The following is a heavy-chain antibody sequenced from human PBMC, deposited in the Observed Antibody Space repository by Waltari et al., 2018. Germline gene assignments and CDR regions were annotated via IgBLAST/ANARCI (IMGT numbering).Heavy chain of an antibody. Sequence: QVQLVQSGAEVKKPGASVKVSCKASGYTFTSYAMHWVRHAPGQRLEWMGWINAGNRNTKYSHKFHGADTNTRDKSASTPYMEVSSLRSEDTAVYYCARGRGSYGVTWDYWGQGTLVTVSS. CDR2: INAGNRNT. CDR3: ARGRGSYGVTWDY. CDR1: GYTFTSYA. D-gene: IGHD1-26*01. J-gene: IGHJ4*02. V-gene: IGHV1-3*01.